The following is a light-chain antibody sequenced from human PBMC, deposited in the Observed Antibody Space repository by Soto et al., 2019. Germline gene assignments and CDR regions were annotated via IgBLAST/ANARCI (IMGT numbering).Light chain of an antibody. J-gene: IGKJ4*01. Sequence: EIVLTQSPGTLSLSPGERATLSCRASQSVSSTYLAWYQQKPGQAPSLLIYGASRRATGIPDRCSGSGSGTDVTLTISRLEPEDFAVYYCQQYERSPTTFGGGPKVEIK. CDR1: QSVSSTY. V-gene: IGKV3-20*01. CDR2: GAS. CDR3: QQYERSPTT.